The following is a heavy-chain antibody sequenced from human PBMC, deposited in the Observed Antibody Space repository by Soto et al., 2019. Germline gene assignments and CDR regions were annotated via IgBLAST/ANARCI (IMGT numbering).Heavy chain of an antibody. V-gene: IGHV2-5*02. CDR2: IYWDDDK. CDR3: AHFTKGSDAFDI. CDR1: GFSLSTSGVG. Sequence: SGPTLVNPTQTLTLTCTFSGFSLSTSGVGVGWIRQPPGKALEWLALIYWDDDKSYSPSLKSSLTITKATSKNQVVLTMTNMDPVDTATYYCAHFTKGSDAFDIWGQGTMVTVSS. J-gene: IGHJ3*02. D-gene: IGHD3-10*01.